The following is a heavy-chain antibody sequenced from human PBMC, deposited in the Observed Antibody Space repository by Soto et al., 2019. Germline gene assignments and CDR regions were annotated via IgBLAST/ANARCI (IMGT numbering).Heavy chain of an antibody. Sequence: GGSLRLSCAASGFTFSSYCMSWVRHAPGKGLEWVANIKQDGSEKYYVDSVKGRFTISRDNAKNSLYLQMNSLRAEDTAVYYCARNSHIMITFGGVIDHTNYYYYGMDVWGQGTTVTVSS. CDR3: ARNSHIMITFGGVIDHTNYYYYGMDV. CDR1: GFTFSSYC. CDR2: IKQDGSEK. D-gene: IGHD3-16*02. V-gene: IGHV3-7*01. J-gene: IGHJ6*02.